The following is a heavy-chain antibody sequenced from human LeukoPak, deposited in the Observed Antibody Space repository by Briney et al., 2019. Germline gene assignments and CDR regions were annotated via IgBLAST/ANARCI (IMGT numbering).Heavy chain of an antibody. D-gene: IGHD6-25*01. CDR3: ARSIAAERYYFDY. CDR2: INPNSGGT. Sequence: ASVKVSCKASGYTFTGYYMHWVRQAPGQGLEWMGWINPNSGGTNYAQKFQGRVTMTRDTSISTAYMELSRLRSDDTAVYYCARSIAAERYYFDYWGQGTLVTVSS. J-gene: IGHJ4*02. V-gene: IGHV1-2*02. CDR1: GYTFTGYY.